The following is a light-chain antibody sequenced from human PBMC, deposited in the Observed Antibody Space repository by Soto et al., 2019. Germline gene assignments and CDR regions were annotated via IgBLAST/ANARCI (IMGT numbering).Light chain of an antibody. Sequence: QSALTQPASVSGAPGQSITISCTGTSSDVGVSNHVSWYQQYPGKAPKVMIYEVSYRPSGLSNRFSGSKFANTASLTISGLQAEDEADYYCSSFTSSYTHVFGTGTRSPS. CDR1: SSDVGVSNH. CDR2: EVS. CDR3: SSFTSSYTHV. V-gene: IGLV2-14*01. J-gene: IGLJ1*01.